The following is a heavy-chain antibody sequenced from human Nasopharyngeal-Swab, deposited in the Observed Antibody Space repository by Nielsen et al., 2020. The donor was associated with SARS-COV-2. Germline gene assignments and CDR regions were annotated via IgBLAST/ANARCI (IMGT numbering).Heavy chain of an antibody. Sequence: ASVKVSCKASGYTFTSYGISWVRQAPGQGLEWMGWISAYNGNTNYAQKLQGRVTMTTDTSTSTAYMELRSLRSADTAVYYCARDDSSNYDFWSGYYTSFDYWDQGTLVIVSS. CDR3: ARDDSSNYDFWSGYYTSFDY. J-gene: IGHJ4*02. CDR1: GYTFTSYG. D-gene: IGHD3-3*01. V-gene: IGHV1-18*01. CDR2: ISAYNGNT.